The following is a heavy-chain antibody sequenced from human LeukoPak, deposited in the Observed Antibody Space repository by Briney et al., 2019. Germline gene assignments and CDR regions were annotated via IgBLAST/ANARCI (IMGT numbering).Heavy chain of an antibody. V-gene: IGHV4-39*01. Sequence: SETLSLTCTVCGGSISSSSYFRGWIRQPPGKGLEWIGSIYYTGSTYHNPSLKSRVTISVDTSKNQFFLKLSSVTAADTAVYYCVTMFYSSGRCQWFDPWGQGTLVTVSS. CDR2: IYYTGST. CDR3: VTMFYSSGRCQWFDP. D-gene: IGHD6-19*01. CDR1: GGSISSSSYF. J-gene: IGHJ5*02.